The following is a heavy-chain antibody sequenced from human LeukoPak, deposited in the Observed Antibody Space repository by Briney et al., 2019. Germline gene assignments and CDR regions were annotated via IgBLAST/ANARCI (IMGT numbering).Heavy chain of an antibody. Sequence: ASVKVSCKASGYTFTSYGIGWVRQAPGQGLEWMGWISAYNSNTNYAQKLQGRVTMTTDTSTSTAYMELRSLRSDDTAVYYCARTVSCSGGTCAYYFDYWGQGTLVTVSS. D-gene: IGHD2-15*01. CDR1: GYTFTSYG. V-gene: IGHV1-18*01. J-gene: IGHJ4*02. CDR3: ARTVSCSGGTCAYYFDY. CDR2: ISAYNSNT.